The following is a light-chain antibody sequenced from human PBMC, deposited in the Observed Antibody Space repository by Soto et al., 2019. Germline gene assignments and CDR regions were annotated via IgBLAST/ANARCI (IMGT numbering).Light chain of an antibody. CDR2: EGT. J-gene: IGLJ1*01. V-gene: IGLV2-23*01. CDR3: CSYAGTSFYV. CDR1: SGDVGNYNL. Sequence: QSSLTKAAGVSGSPGQSISMCWTGGSGDVGNYNLVSWYQQHPGKAPKLMIYEGTKRPSGVSNRFSGSKSGNTASLTISGLQAEDEADYYCCSYAGTSFYVFGTGTKVTVL.